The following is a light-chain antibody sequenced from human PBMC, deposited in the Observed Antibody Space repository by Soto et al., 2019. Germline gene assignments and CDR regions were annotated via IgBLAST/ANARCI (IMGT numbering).Light chain of an antibody. Sequence: QSVLTQPPSVSAAPGQRVTISCTGSSSNIWAGFEVHWYQQLPGTAPKLLIYTNINRPSGVPDRFSGSRSGTSASLAITGLQAEDEADYYCQSYDSSLSGYVIFGGGTKVTVL. V-gene: IGLV1-40*01. CDR1: SSNIWAGFE. CDR3: QSYDSSLSGYVI. CDR2: TNI. J-gene: IGLJ2*01.